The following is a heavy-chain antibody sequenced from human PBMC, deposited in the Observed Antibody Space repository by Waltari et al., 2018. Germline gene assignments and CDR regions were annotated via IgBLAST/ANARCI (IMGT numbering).Heavy chain of an antibody. V-gene: IGHV4-59*11. CDR2: IYYSGST. D-gene: IGHD2-21*01. CDR1: GGSISRHY. J-gene: IGHJ5*02. CDR3: ARAPYCGGDCYDNWFDP. Sequence: QVQLQESGPGLVKPSETLSLTCTVSGGSISRHYWSWIRQPPGKGLEWIGYIYYSGSTNYNPSLKSRVTISVDTSKNQFSLKLSSVTAADTAVYYCARAPYCGGDCYDNWFDPWGQGTLVTVSS.